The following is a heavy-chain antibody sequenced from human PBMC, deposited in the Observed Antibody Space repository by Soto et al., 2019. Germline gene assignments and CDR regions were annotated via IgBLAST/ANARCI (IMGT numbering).Heavy chain of an antibody. Sequence: GESLKISCKGSGYSFTSYWIGWVRQMPGKGLEWMGIIYPGDSDTRYSPSFQGQVTISADKSISTAYLQWSSLKASDTAMYYCASQVVTASPYDAFDIWGQGTMVTVSS. CDR2: IYPGDSDT. D-gene: IGHD2-21*02. J-gene: IGHJ3*02. V-gene: IGHV5-51*01. CDR1: GYSFTSYW. CDR3: ASQVVTASPYDAFDI.